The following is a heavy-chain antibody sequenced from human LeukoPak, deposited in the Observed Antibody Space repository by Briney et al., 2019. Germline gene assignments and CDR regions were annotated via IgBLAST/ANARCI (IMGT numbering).Heavy chain of an antibody. V-gene: IGHV1-2*02. Sequence: ASVKVSCKASGYTFTGYYMHWVRQAPGQGLEWMGWINPNSGGTNYAQKFQGRVTMTRDTSISTAYMELSRLRSDDTAMYYCARREAVAGSFDYWGQGTLVTVSS. CDR2: INPNSGGT. CDR1: GYTFTGYY. D-gene: IGHD6-19*01. CDR3: ARREAVAGSFDY. J-gene: IGHJ4*02.